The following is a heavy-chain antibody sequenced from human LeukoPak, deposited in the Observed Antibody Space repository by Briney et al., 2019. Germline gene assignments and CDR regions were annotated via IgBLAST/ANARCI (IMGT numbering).Heavy chain of an antibody. CDR1: GFTFSSYA. D-gene: IGHD3-9*01. V-gene: IGHV3-23*01. CDR3: AKDRTLDYEILTGPFDY. J-gene: IGHJ4*02. CDR2: ISGSGGST. Sequence: GGSMRLSCAASGFTFSSYAMSWVRQAPGKGLEWVSAISGSGGSTYYAASVKGRSTISRDNSKNTLYLQMNSLRTQDTAVYYGAKDRTLDYEILTGPFDYWGQGTLVTVSS.